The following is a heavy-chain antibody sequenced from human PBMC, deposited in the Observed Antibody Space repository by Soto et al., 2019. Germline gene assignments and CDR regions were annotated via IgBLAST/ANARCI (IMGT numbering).Heavy chain of an antibody. V-gene: IGHV3-11*01. D-gene: IGHD3-22*01. CDR3: AREAMIPSFVL. J-gene: IGHJ4*02. CDR1: GFPFIDYS. Sequence: GGSLRLSVAPSGFPFIDYSMGWFRQAPGKGLEWVSYISSSDSTIYYADSVKGRFTISRDNAKNSLYLQMNSLRAEDTAVYYCAREAMIPSFVLWGQGTLVTVSS. CDR2: ISSSDSTI.